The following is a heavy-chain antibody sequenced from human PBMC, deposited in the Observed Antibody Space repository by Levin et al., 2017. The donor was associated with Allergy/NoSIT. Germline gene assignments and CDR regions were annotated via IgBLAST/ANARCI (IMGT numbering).Heavy chain of an antibody. CDR2: IWYDGSNK. D-gene: IGHD6-19*01. J-gene: IGHJ4*02. V-gene: IGHV3-33*01. CDR3: ARAYSSGSTFDY. CDR1: GFTFSSYV. Sequence: GESLKISCAASGFTFSSYVMHWVRQAPGKGLEWVAVIWYDGSNKYYADSVKGRFTISRDNSKNTLYLHMNSLKAEHTAVYYCARAYSSGSTFDYWGQGTLVTVSS.